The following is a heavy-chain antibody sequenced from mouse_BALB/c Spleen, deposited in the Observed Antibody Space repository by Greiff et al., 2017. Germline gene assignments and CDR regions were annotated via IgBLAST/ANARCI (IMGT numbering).Heavy chain of an antibody. CDR2: ISYSGST. CDR1: GDSITSGC. V-gene: IGHV3-8*02. Sequence: EVKLVESGPSLVKPSQTLSLTCSVTGDSITSGCWNWIRKFPGNKLEYMGYISYSGSTYYNPSLKSRISITRDTSKNQYYLQLNSVTTEDTATYYCATYRYDEAMDYWGQGTSVTVSS. J-gene: IGHJ4*01. CDR3: ATYRYDEAMDY. D-gene: IGHD2-14*01.